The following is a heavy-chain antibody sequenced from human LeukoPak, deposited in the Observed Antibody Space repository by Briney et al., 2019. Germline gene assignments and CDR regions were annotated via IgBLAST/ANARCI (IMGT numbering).Heavy chain of an antibody. CDR2: INSDGSSR. J-gene: IGHJ4*02. V-gene: IGHV3-74*01. CDR1: GFTFSSYW. Sequence: QPGVSLTLSCAASGFTFSSYWMHWVRQAPGKGLVWVSRINSDGSSRSYADSVKGRFTIPRDNAKNTLYLQMNSLRAEDTAVYYCARSQGALNYWGQGTLVTVSS. D-gene: IGHD1-26*01. CDR3: ARSQGALNY.